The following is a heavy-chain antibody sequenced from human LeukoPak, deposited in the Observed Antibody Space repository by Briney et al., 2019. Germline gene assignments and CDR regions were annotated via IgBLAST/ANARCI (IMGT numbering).Heavy chain of an antibody. CDR2: ISSSSSYI. CDR1: GFTFSSYS. Sequence: NSGGSLRLSCAASGFTFSSYSMNWVRQAPGKGLEWVSSISSSSSYIYYADSVKGRFTISRDNARNSLYLQMNSLRAEDTAVYYCARPFGDGYVVVTAKGYFDYWGQGTLVTVSS. J-gene: IGHJ4*02. CDR3: ARPFGDGYVVVTAKGYFDY. V-gene: IGHV3-21*01. D-gene: IGHD2-21*02.